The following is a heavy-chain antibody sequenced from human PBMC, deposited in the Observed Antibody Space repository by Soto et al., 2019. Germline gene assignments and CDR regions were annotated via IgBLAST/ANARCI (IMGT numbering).Heavy chain of an antibody. V-gene: IGHV4-30-4*01. D-gene: IGHD2-8*01. CDR2: IYNGGRT. Sequence: PSETLSLTCTVSGDSISSGGYHWSWIRQSPGKGLEWIGYIYNGGRTFYRPSLESRINMSLDATKNSYSLRLTSVTAADTAVYYCARAPVGMDSINFFDHWGQGILVTVSS. CDR3: ARAPVGMDSINFFDH. J-gene: IGHJ4*02. CDR1: GDSISSGGYH.